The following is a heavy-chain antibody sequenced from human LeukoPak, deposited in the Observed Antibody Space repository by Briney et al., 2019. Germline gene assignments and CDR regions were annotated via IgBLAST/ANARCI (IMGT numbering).Heavy chain of an antibody. CDR3: ARDHGDRWEHIPPAFDY. D-gene: IGHD2-21*01. Sequence: PSETLSLTCTVSGGSISSSSYYWGWIRQPPGKGLEWIGTIYYSGNTYYNPSLKSRVIISLDTSKNQFSLKLSSVTAADTAVYYCARDHGDRWEHIPPAFDYWGQGTLVTVSS. CDR1: GGSISSSSYY. V-gene: IGHV4-39*07. CDR2: IYYSGNT. J-gene: IGHJ4*02.